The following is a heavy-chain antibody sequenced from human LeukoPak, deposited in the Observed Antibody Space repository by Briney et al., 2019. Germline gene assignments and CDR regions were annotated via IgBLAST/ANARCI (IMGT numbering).Heavy chain of an antibody. V-gene: IGHV3-53*04. Sequence: GSLRLSCAASGFSVSSNYMSWVRQAPGKGLEWVSVIYSGGSTYYADSVKGRFTISRHNPKNTVYLQMNSLRAEATAVYFCARDTAVDGMDVWGQGTTVTVS. CDR2: IYSGGST. CDR3: ARDTAVDGMDV. D-gene: IGHD2-21*01. CDR1: GFSVSSNY. J-gene: IGHJ6*02.